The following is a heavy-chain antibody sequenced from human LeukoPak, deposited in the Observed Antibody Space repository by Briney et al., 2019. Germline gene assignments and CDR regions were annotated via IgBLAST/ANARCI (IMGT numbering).Heavy chain of an antibody. Sequence: ASVKVSCKASGYTFTSYGISWVRQAPGQGLEWMGWISAYNGNTNYAQKLQGRVTMTTDTSTSTAYMELRSLRSDDTAMYYCARDEGYSYAYGGFDYWGQGTLVTVSS. CDR2: ISAYNGNT. V-gene: IGHV1-18*01. J-gene: IGHJ4*02. CDR1: GYTFTSYG. CDR3: ARDEGYSYAYGGFDY. D-gene: IGHD5-18*01.